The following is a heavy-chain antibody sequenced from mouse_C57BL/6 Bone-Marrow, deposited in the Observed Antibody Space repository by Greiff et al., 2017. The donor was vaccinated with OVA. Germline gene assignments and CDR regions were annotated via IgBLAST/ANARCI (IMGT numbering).Heavy chain of an antibody. Sequence: VKLVESGAELVKPGASVKLSCKASGYTFTEYTIHWVKQRSGQGLEWIGWFYPGSGSIKYNEKFKDKATLTADKSSSTVYMELSRLTSEDSAVYFCARHEEGTNYFDYWGQGTTLTVSS. V-gene: IGHV1-62-2*01. CDR2: FYPGSGSI. D-gene: IGHD3-3*01. CDR3: ARHEEGTNYFDY. J-gene: IGHJ2*01. CDR1: GYTFTEYT.